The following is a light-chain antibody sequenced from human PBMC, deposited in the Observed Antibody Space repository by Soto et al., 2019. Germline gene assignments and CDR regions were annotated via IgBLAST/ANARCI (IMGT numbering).Light chain of an antibody. CDR3: SSYTSSRSSV. Sequence: QSVLTQPASVSGSPGQSITISCTGTSRNVGGYNYVSWYQQHPGKAPKLVIYDVSNLSSGVSNRCSGSKSGNTASLTSSGLQAEAAADYYCSSYTSSRSSVFGPGTKLTVL. V-gene: IGLV2-14*01. J-gene: IGLJ1*01. CDR2: DVS. CDR1: SRNVGGYNY.